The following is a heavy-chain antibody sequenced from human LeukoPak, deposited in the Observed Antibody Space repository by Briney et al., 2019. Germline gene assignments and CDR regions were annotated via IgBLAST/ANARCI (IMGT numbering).Heavy chain of an antibody. D-gene: IGHD3-10*01. CDR2: ISYDGSNE. J-gene: IGHJ4*02. Sequence: GGSLRLSCAASGFTFSRYAMHWVRQAPGKGLEWVAVISYDGSNEYYAESEKGRFTISRDSSENTLYLEMNSLRVEDTAVYYCARVGYYSSGPFSYFDYWGQGTLVTVSS. CDR3: ARVGYYSSGPFSYFDY. CDR1: GFTFSRYA. V-gene: IGHV3-30-3*01.